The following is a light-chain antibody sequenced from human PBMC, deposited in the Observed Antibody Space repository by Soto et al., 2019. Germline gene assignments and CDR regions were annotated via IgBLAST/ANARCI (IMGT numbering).Light chain of an antibody. CDR2: GAS. Sequence: EIVLTQSPGTLSLSPGERATLSCRATQSVTSCYLAWYQQRPGQAPRLLIYGASNRATGIPDRFSGSGSGTDFTLTISRLEPEDFAVYYCQQYGSSPQTFGQGTKVEIK. CDR3: QQYGSSPQT. V-gene: IGKV3-20*01. CDR1: QSVTSCY. J-gene: IGKJ1*01.